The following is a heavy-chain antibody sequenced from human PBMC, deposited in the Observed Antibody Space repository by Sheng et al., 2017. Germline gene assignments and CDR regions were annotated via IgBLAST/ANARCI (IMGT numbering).Heavy chain of an antibody. J-gene: IGHJ6*02. V-gene: IGHV4-59*01. D-gene: IGHD2-15*01. CDR3: ARVGYSSGPFDVYAGGMDV. Sequence: QVQLQESGPGLVKPSETLSLTCTVSGGSISSYYWSWIRQPPGKGLEWIGYIYYSGSTNYNPSLKSRVTISVDTSKNQFSLKLSSVTAADTAVYYCARVGYSSGPFDVYAGGMDVWGQGTTVTVSS. CDR2: IYYSGST. CDR1: GGSISSYY.